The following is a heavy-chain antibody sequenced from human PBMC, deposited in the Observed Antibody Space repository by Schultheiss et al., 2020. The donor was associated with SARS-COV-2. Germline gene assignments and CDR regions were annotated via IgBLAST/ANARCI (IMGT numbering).Heavy chain of an antibody. CDR1: GGSISSYY. V-gene: IGHV4-4*07. CDR3: ARGVPAEV. J-gene: IGHJ4*02. Sequence: GSLRLSCTVSGGSISSYYWSWIRQPAGKGLEWIGRIYTSGSTNYNPSLKSRVTMSVDTSKNQFTLNLRSVSGADTAVYFCARGVPAEVWGQGTLVTVSS. D-gene: IGHD2-2*01. CDR2: IYTSGST.